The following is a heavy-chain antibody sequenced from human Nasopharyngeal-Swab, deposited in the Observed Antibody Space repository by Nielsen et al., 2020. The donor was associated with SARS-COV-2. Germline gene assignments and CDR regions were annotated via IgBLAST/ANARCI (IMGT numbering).Heavy chain of an antibody. CDR2: ISWNGNIR. J-gene: IGHJ2*01. D-gene: IGHD1-20*01. CDR1: GFTFENYA. Sequence: SLKISCAASGFTFENYAMHWVRQAPGKGLEWVSGISWNGNIRGHADSLEGRFTISRDNAKSSLYLQMNSLRVEDTALYYCARENNWEALRYIDLWGRGTLVTVSS. CDR3: ARENNWEALRYIDL. V-gene: IGHV3-9*01.